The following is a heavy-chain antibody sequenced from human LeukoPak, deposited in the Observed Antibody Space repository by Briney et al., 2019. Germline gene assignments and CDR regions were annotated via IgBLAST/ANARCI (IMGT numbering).Heavy chain of an antibody. J-gene: IGHJ6*03. Sequence: ASVEVSCKASGYIFTSYYMHWVRQAPGQGLEWMGIINPSGGSTSYAQKFQGRVTMTRDTSTSTVYMDLSSLRSEDTAVYYCARDLFHGGNNQLLYYMDVWGKGTTVTVSS. V-gene: IGHV1-46*01. CDR1: GYIFTSYY. CDR2: INPSGGST. CDR3: ARDLFHGGNNQLLYYMDV. D-gene: IGHD2-2*01.